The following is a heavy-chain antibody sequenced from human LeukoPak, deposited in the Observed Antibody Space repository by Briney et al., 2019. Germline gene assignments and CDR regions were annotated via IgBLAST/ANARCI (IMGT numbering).Heavy chain of an antibody. J-gene: IGHJ4*02. V-gene: IGHV3-74*01. CDR1: GFTFSSYW. CDR2: INSDGSST. CDR3: ARDQSRVWFGELLPSPLDY. Sequence: GGSLRLSCAASGFTFSSYWMHWVRQAPGKGLVWVSRINSDGSSTSYADSVKGRFTISRDNAKNTLYLQMNSLRAEDTAVYHCARDQSRVWFGELLPSPLDYWGQGTLVTVSS. D-gene: IGHD3-10*01.